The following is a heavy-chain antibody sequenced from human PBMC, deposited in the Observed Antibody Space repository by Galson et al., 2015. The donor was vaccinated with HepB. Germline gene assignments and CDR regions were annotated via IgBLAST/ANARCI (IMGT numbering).Heavy chain of an antibody. CDR3: ARPIVRGEGWFDP. CDR2: ISGSGGRI. V-gene: IGHV3-23*01. D-gene: IGHD3-10*01. CDR1: GFSFSTYA. J-gene: IGHJ5*02. Sequence: LRLSCAASGFSFSTYAMSWVRQAPGKGLEWVSGISGSGGRIDYADSVKGRFTISRDNSKNTMYLQMNSLRDEDTALYYCARPIVRGEGWFDPWGQGTLVTVSS.